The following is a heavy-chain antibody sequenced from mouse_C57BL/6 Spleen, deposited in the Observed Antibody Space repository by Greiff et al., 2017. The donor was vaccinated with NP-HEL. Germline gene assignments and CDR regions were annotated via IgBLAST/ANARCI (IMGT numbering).Heavy chain of an antibody. D-gene: IGHD2-2*01. CDR3: ARSLYYGYGPGFDY. CDR2: INPNNGGT. J-gene: IGHJ2*01. CDR1: GYTFTDYY. V-gene: IGHV1-26*01. Sequence: EVQLQQSGPELVKPGASVKISCKASGYTFTDYYMNWVKQSHGKSLEWIGDINPNNGGTSYNQKFKGKATLTVDKSSSTAYMELRSLTSEDSAVYYCARSLYYGYGPGFDYWGQGNTLTVSS.